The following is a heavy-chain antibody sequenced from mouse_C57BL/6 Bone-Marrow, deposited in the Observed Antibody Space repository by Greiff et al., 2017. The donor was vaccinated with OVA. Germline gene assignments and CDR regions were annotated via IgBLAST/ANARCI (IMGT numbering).Heavy chain of an antibody. D-gene: IGHD2-10*01. CDR3: AAPAYYGNSPAWCAY. Sequence: QVQLQQPGAELVKPGASVKVSCKASGYTFTSYWMHWVKQRPGQGLEWIGRIHPSDSDTNYNQKFKGKATLTVDKSSSTAYMQLSSLTSEDSAVYYCAAPAYYGNSPAWCAYWGQGTLVTVSA. V-gene: IGHV1-74*01. CDR1: GYTFTSYW. J-gene: IGHJ3*01. CDR2: IHPSDSDT.